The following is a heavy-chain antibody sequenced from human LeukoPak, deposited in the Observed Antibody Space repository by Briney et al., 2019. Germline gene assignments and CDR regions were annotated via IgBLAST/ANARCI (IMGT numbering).Heavy chain of an antibody. CDR3: ARGSPPRRNYDSRGYYSYYFDY. J-gene: IGHJ4*02. CDR1: GYTFTSYG. D-gene: IGHD3-22*01. CDR2: ISAYNGNT. V-gene: IGHV1-18*01. Sequence: ASVKVSCKTSGYTFTSYGISWVRQAPGQGLEWMGWISAYNGNTHYAQKLQGRVTMTTDTSTSTVYMELRSLRSDDTAVYYCARGSPPRRNYDSRGYYSYYFDYWGQGTLVTVSS.